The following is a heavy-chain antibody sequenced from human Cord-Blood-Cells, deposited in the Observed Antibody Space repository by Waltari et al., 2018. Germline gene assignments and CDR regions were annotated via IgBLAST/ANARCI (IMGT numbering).Heavy chain of an antibody. J-gene: IGHJ3*02. CDR2: FDPEDGET. D-gene: IGHD7-27*01. CDR1: GYTLTELS. CDR3: ATWGWGDAFDI. V-gene: IGHV1-24*01. Sequence: QVQLVQSGAEVKKPGASVKVSCKVSGYTLTELSMHWVRQAPGKGLEWMGGFDPEDGETIYAQKFQGRVTMNEDTSTDTAYMELSSLRSEDTAVYYCATWGWGDAFDIWGQGTMVTVSS.